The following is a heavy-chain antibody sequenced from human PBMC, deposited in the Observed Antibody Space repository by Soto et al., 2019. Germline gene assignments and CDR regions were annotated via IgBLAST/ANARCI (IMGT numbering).Heavy chain of an antibody. CDR3: ARRGRYGDLGAGGPLYYYYGMDV. V-gene: IGHV3-48*02. D-gene: IGHD4-17*01. CDR1: GFTFSSYS. Sequence: EVQLVESGGGLVQPGGSLRLSCAASGFTFSSYSMNWVRQAPGKGLEWVSYISSSSSTIYYADSVKGRFTISRDNAKTSLYLQMNSLRDEDTAVYYCARRGRYGDLGAGGPLYYYYGMDVWGQGTTVTVSS. CDR2: ISSSSSTI. J-gene: IGHJ6*02.